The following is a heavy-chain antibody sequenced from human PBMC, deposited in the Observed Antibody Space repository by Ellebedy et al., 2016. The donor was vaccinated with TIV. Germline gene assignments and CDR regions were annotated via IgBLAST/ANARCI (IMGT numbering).Heavy chain of an antibody. Sequence: MPSETLSLTCVVSGASVSSENWWNWVRQPPGKGLEWIGETDHSGSSYYNPSLKSRVAISLDKSNNQVSLKLTSVTAADTAIYFCARGGGYFIDYWGQGTLVTVSS. D-gene: IGHD3-16*01. CDR1: GASVSSENW. V-gene: IGHV4-4*02. CDR2: TDHSGSS. J-gene: IGHJ4*02. CDR3: ARGGGYFIDY.